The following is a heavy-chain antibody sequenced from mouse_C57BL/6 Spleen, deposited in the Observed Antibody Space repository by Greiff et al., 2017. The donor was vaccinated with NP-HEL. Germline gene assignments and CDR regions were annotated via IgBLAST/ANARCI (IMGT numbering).Heavy chain of an antibody. Sequence: VQLQQSGPELVKPGASVKISCKASGYTFTDYYMNWVKQSHGKSLEWIGDINPNNGGTSYNQKFKGKATLTVDKSSSTAYMELRSLTSEDSAVYYCARKGGRVVYAMDYWGQGTSVTVSS. D-gene: IGHD3-3*01. CDR2: INPNNGGT. CDR3: ARKGGRVVYAMDY. V-gene: IGHV1-26*01. CDR1: GYTFTDYY. J-gene: IGHJ4*01.